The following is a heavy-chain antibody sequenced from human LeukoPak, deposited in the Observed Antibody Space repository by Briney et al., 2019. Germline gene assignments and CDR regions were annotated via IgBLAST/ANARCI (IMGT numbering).Heavy chain of an antibody. CDR2: ISGSGGST. CDR3: AKSGYSNYFDP. Sequence: QPGGSLRLSCTASGFSFSSYAISWVRQAPGKGLEWVSAISGSGGSTYYADSVKGRFTISRDNSKNTPYLQVNSLRAEDTAVYYCAKSGYSNYFDPWGQGTLVTVSS. V-gene: IGHV3-23*01. D-gene: IGHD6-25*01. CDR1: GFSFSSYA. J-gene: IGHJ5*02.